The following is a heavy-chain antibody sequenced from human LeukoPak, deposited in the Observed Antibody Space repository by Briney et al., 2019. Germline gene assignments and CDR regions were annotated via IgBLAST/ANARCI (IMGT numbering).Heavy chain of an antibody. D-gene: IGHD1-26*01. CDR2: ISGSGGST. CDR3: ARFYANEWELPH. CDR1: GFPFSSYA. Sequence: PGGSLRLSCAASGFPFSSYAMSWVRQAPGKGLEWVSTISGSGGSTYYADSVKGRFTISRDNSKSTLYLQMNSLRAEDTAVYYCARFYANEWELPHWGQGTLVTVSS. J-gene: IGHJ4*02. V-gene: IGHV3-23*01.